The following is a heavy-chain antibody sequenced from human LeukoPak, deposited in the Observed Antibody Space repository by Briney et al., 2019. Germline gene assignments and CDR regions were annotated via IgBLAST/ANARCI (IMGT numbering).Heavy chain of an antibody. CDR1: GYTLTELS. D-gene: IGHD1-26*01. CDR2: FDPEDGET. CDR3: ASVQVGGTGYYYYYYMDV. J-gene: IGHJ6*03. Sequence: GASVKVSCKVSGYTLTELSMHWVRQAPGKGLEWMGGFDPEDGETTYAQKFQGRVTMTEDTSTDTAYMELSSLRSEDTAVYYCASVQVGGTGYYYYYYMDVWGKGTTVTVSS. V-gene: IGHV1-24*01.